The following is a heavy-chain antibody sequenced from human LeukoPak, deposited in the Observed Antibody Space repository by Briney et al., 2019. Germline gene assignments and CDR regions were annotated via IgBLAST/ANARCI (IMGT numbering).Heavy chain of an antibody. J-gene: IGHJ4*02. D-gene: IGHD3-10*01. Sequence: SETLSLTCTVSGYSISTLANWGWIRQSPGKGLEWVASIYHGGSTYYNPSLRGRVTISMDTSKNQISLKLTSVTAADTAVYYCARDAGGHYFDYWGQGTLVTVSS. CDR3: ARDAGGHYFDY. CDR2: IYHGGST. V-gene: IGHV4-38-2*02. CDR1: GYSISTLAN.